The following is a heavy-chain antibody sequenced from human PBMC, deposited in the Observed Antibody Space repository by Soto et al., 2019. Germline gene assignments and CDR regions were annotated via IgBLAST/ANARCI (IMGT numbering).Heavy chain of an antibody. D-gene: IGHD5-12*01. CDR3: ARGGTPITY. CDR2: ISAYNGNT. J-gene: IGHJ4*02. Sequence: QVQLVQSGAEVKKPGASVKVSCKTSGYTFTNFGLIWVRQAPGQGLEWMGWISAYNGNTNYEPNFQGRVTMTTDTSTSTAYMELRSLRSDDTAVYYCARGGTPITYWGQGTLVTVSS. CDR1: GYTFTNFG. V-gene: IGHV1-18*01.